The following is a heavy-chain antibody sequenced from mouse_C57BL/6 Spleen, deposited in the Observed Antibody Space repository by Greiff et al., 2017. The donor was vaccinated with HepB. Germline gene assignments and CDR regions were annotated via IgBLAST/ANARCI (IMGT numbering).Heavy chain of an antibody. V-gene: IGHV5-17*01. CDR2: ISSGSSTI. Sequence: EVKLMESGGGLVKPGGSLKLSCAASGFTFSDYGMHWVRQAPEKGLEWVAYISSGSSTIYYADTVKCRFTISRDNAKNTLFLQMTSLRSEDTAMYYCARTPTGYYFDYWGQGTTLTVSS. CDR3: ARTPTGYYFDY. D-gene: IGHD4-1*02. J-gene: IGHJ2*01. CDR1: GFTFSDYG.